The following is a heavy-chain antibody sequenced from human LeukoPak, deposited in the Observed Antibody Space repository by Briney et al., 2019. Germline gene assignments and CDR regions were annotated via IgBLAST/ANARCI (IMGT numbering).Heavy chain of an antibody. CDR1: GFTFSGSA. CDR2: IRSKANSYAT. CDR3: TRRGYGDLIDY. Sequence: GGSLRLSCAASGFTFSGSAMHWVRQASGKGREWVGRIRSKANSYATAYAASVKGRFTISRDDSKNTAYLQMNSLKTEDTAVYYCTRRGYGDLIDYWGQGTLVTVSS. D-gene: IGHD4-17*01. V-gene: IGHV3-73*01. J-gene: IGHJ4*02.